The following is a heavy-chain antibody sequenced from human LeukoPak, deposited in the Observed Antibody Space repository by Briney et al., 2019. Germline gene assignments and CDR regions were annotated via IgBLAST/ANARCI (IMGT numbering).Heavy chain of an antibody. CDR1: GGSVSNGTYY. V-gene: IGHV4-61*02. J-gene: IGHJ3*02. CDR3: ARDSGSGWFYEAFDI. CDR2: IYTSGST. Sequence: PSQTLSLTCTVSGGSVSNGTYYWSWIRQPAGKGLEWIGRIYTSGSTNYNPSLKSRITISIDTSKNQFSLKLSSVTAADTAVYYCARDSGSGWFYEAFDIWGQGTIVIVSS. D-gene: IGHD6-19*01.